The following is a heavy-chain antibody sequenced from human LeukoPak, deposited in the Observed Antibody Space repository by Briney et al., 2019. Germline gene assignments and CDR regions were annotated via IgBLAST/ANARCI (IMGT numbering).Heavy chain of an antibody. CDR2: INSDGSSA. CDR3: TRRRGTDGFGI. CDR1: GFTFSSYW. D-gene: IGHD1-26*01. V-gene: IGHV3-74*01. J-gene: IGHJ3*02. Sequence: PGGSLRLSCAASGFTFSSYWMYWVRQAPGKGLVWVSRINSDGSSAIYADSVKGRFTISRDNAKNTLYVQMNSLRAEDTAVYYCTRRRGTDGFGIWGQGTMVTVSS.